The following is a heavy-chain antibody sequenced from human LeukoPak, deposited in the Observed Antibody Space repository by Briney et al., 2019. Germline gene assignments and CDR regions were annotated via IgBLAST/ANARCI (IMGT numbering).Heavy chain of an antibody. CDR1: GGSISSGSYY. D-gene: IGHD1-26*01. CDR2: GSESGGT. J-gene: IGHJ5*02. Sequence: SETLSLTCTVSGGSISSGSYYWSWIRQRPGKGLEWIGEGSESGGTKYNPSLKSRVTISADTSKKQFSLKLSSVTAADTAVYHCAKNGQSGFSFDPWGQGTLVTVSS. V-gene: IGHV4-39*07. CDR3: AKNGQSGFSFDP.